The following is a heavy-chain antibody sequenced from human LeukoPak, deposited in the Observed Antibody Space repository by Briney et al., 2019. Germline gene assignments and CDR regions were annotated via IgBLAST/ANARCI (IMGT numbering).Heavy chain of an antibody. CDR2: ISGSGGST. D-gene: IGHD3-22*01. V-gene: IGHV3-23*01. J-gene: IGHJ4*02. CDR1: GFTFSSYA. CDR3: AKDYYYDSSGYFTDY. Sequence: PGGSLRLSCAASGFTFSSYAMSWVRQAPGKGLEWVSAISGSGGSTYYADSVKGRFTISRDNSKNTLYLQMNGLRAEDTAVYYCAKDYYYDSSGYFTDYWGQGTLVTASS.